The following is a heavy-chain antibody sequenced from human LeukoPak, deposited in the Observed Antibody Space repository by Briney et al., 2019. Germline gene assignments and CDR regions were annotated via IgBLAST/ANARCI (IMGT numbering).Heavy chain of an antibody. V-gene: IGHV4-39*01. J-gene: IGHJ6*02. CDR3: ARTFYYDFWSGRNYYYYGMDV. D-gene: IGHD3-3*01. CDR2: IYYSGST. Sequence: SETLSLTRTVSGGSISSSSYYWGWTRQPPGKGLEWIGSIYYSGSTYYNPSLKSRVTISVDTSKNQSSLKLSSVTAADTAVYYCARTFYYDFWSGRNYYYYGMDVWGQGTTVTVSS. CDR1: GGSISSSSYY.